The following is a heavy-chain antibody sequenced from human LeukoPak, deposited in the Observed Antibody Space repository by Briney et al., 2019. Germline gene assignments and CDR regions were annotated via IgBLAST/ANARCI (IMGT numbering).Heavy chain of an antibody. Sequence: GASVKVSCKASGATFSSYAISWVRQAPGQGLEWMGGIIPIFGTANYAQKFQGRVTITTDESTSTAYMELSSLRSEDTAVYYCARSRDGYNYPRGYYYMDVWGKGTTVTVSS. J-gene: IGHJ6*03. CDR2: IIPIFGTA. D-gene: IGHD5-24*01. V-gene: IGHV1-69*05. CDR1: GATFSSYA. CDR3: ARSRDGYNYPRGYYYMDV.